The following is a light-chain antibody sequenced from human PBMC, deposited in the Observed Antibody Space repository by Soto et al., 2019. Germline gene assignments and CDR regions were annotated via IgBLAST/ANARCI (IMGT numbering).Light chain of an antibody. V-gene: IGLV2-11*01. Sequence: QSALTQPRSVSGSPGQSVTISCTGTSSDVGGYNYVSWYQQYPGKAPTLMIYDVTKRPSGVPDRFSGSKSGNTASLTISGLQAEDEADCYCCSSAGSYTSVVFGGGTKLTVL. J-gene: IGLJ2*01. CDR1: SSDVGGYNY. CDR2: DVT. CDR3: CSSAGSYTSVV.